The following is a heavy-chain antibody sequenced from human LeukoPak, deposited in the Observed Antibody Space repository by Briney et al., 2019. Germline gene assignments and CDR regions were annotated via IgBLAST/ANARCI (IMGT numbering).Heavy chain of an antibody. V-gene: IGHV4-59*01. CDR3: ARETSQKGAHYMDV. CDR2: IYYSGST. J-gene: IGHJ6*03. D-gene: IGHD3-16*01. CDR1: NDSISNYY. Sequence: PSETLSLTCSVSNDSISNYYWTWIRQPPGKGLEWIGYIYYSGSTNYNPSLKSRVTISVDTSKNQFSLKLSSVTAADTAVYYCARETSQKGAHYMDVWGKGTTVTISS.